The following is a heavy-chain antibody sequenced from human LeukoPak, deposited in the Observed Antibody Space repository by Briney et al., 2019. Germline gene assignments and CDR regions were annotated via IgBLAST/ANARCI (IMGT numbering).Heavy chain of an antibody. CDR3: ASDLNYGSGSSRFDY. D-gene: IGHD3-10*01. Sequence: SETLSLTCAVYGGSFSGYYWSWIRQPPGKGLEWIGEINHSGSTNYNPSLKSRVTISVDTSKNQFSLKLSSVTAADTAVYYCASDLNYGSGSSRFDYWGQGTLDTVSS. CDR1: GGSFSGYY. V-gene: IGHV4-34*01. CDR2: INHSGST. J-gene: IGHJ4*02.